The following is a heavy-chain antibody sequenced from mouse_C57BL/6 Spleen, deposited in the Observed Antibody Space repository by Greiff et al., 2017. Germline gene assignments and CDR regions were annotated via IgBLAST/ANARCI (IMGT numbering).Heavy chain of an antibody. D-gene: IGHD1-1*01. CDR3: ARVYYYGSSPSGDFDV. Sequence: DVKLVVSEGGLVQPGSSMKLSCTASGYTFSDYYMAWVRQVPEKGLEWVANINYDGSSTYYLDSLKSRFIISRDNASNILYLQMSSLKSEDTARYYWARVYYYGSSPSGDFDVWGTGTTVTVSS. CDR2: INYDGSST. CDR1: GYTFSDYY. J-gene: IGHJ1*03. V-gene: IGHV5-16*01.